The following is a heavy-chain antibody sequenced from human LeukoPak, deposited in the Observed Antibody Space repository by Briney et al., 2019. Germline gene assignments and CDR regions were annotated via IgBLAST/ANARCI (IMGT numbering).Heavy chain of an antibody. Sequence: ASVKASCKASGYTFTGYYMHWMRQAPGQGLEWMGWINPNSGGTNYAQKFQGRVTMTRDTSISTAYMELSRLRSDDTAVYYCARDSIVVVAGMDVWGKGTTVTVSS. D-gene: IGHD2-15*01. CDR2: INPNSGGT. J-gene: IGHJ6*03. CDR3: ARDSIVVVAGMDV. CDR1: GYTFTGYY. V-gene: IGHV1-2*02.